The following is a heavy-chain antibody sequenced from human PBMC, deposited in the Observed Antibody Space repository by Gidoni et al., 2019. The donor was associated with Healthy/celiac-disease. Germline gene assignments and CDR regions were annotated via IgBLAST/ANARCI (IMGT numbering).Heavy chain of an antibody. D-gene: IGHD6-19*01. CDR2: ISGSGGST. CDR3: AKDRYSSGWYVDY. CDR1: GCTFSSYA. V-gene: IGHV3-23*01. Sequence: EVQLLESGGGLVQHGGSLRLSCAASGCTFSSYAMSWVRQAPGKGLEWVSAISGSGGSTYYADSVKGRFTISRDNSKNTLYLQMNSLRAEDTAVYYCAKDRYSSGWYVDYWGQGTLVTVSS. J-gene: IGHJ4*02.